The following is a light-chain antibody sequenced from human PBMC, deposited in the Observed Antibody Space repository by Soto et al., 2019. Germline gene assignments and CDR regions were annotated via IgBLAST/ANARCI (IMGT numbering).Light chain of an antibody. Sequence: TQSPTPLSVSIGDGVTIPCRASQRISNWLAWYQVNPGKAPKVLIYDASTLQRGVPSRFSGTGSGTEVTLTISSLQRDYFDTYYGQQWPVGQGAEV. CDR3: QQWP. CDR2: DAS. CDR1: QRISNW. V-gene: IGKV1-5*01. J-gene: IGKJ1*01.